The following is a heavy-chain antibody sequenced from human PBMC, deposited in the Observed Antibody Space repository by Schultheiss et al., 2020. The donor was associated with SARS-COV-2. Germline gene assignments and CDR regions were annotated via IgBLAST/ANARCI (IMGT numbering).Heavy chain of an antibody. Sequence: SQTLSLTCTVSGGSINSYYWSWIRQPPGKGLEWIGYIYYSGSTYYNPSLKSRVTISVDTSKNQFSLKLSSVTATDTAVYYCARNIGSYYFDYWGQGTLVTVSS. D-gene: IGHD1-26*01. CDR1: GGSINSYY. V-gene: IGHV4-30-4*08. CDR2: IYYSGST. CDR3: ARNIGSYYFDY. J-gene: IGHJ4*02.